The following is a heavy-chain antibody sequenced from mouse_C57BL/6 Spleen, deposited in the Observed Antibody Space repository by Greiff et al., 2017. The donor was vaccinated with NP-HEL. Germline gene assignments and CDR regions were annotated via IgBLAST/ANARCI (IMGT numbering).Heavy chain of an antibody. V-gene: IGHV5-16*01. CDR2: INYDGSST. CDR1: GFTFSDYY. Sequence: EVQLVESEGGLVQPGSSMKLSCTASGFTFSDYYMAWVRQVPEKGLEWVANINYDGSSTYYLDSVKSRFIISRDNAKNILYLQMSSLKSEDTATYYCAREGGYYVDYWGQGTTLTVSS. J-gene: IGHJ2*01. CDR3: AREGGYYVDY.